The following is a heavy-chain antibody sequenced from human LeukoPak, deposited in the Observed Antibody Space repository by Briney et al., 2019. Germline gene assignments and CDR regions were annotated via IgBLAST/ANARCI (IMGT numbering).Heavy chain of an antibody. J-gene: IGHJ1*01. Sequence: GASVHDSCKASRYTLTGYYMHWVRQAPGRGLEWVGWINPNRVGTNYAQKFQGRVTMTRDTSISSAHMELTRLRSHDTAVYYCAREYYYDSSGYYKNKEYFQHWGQGTLVTVSS. V-gene: IGHV1-2*02. CDR1: RYTLTGYY. CDR2: INPNRVGT. CDR3: AREYYYDSSGYYKNKEYFQH. D-gene: IGHD3-22*01.